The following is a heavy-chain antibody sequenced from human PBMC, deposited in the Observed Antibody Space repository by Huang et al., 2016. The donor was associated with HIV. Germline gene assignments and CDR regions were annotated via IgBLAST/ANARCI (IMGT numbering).Heavy chain of an antibody. D-gene: IGHD6-6*01. V-gene: IGHV4-59*01. J-gene: IGHJ4*02. CDR2: IFYSGST. CDR3: ARTFSKQLVGD. CDR1: GGSISSYY. Sequence: QVQLQESGPGLVKPSETLSLTCTVPGGSISSYYWSGIRQPPGKGLEWIGYIFYSGSTNYNPSLSLKLSSVTDADTAVYYCARTFSKQLVGDWGQGTLVTVSS.